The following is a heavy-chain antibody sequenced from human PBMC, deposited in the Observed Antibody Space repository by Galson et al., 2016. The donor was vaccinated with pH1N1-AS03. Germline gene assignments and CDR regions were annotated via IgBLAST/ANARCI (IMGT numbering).Heavy chain of an antibody. Sequence: SETLSLTCPVSGFSMTHSYWSWIRQPPGKGLEWIGYIYYNGDTNYSPSLKSRVTISMDTSKNQFSLKLTSVTAADTAFYYCATTWRSGYTVDYWGQGILVTVSS. CDR2: IYYNGDT. CDR3: ATTWRSGYTVDY. V-gene: IGHV4-59*01. CDR1: GFSMTHSY. D-gene: IGHD3-22*01. J-gene: IGHJ4*02.